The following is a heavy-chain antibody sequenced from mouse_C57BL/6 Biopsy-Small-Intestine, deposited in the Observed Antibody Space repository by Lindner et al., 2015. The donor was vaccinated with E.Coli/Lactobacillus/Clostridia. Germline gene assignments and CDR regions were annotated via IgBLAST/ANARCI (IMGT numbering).Heavy chain of an antibody. CDR2: IYPGTGNT. D-gene: IGHD2-5*01. CDR1: GYTFTDYY. CDR3: ARDDYSNYFDY. V-gene: IGHV1-84*01. J-gene: IGHJ2*01. Sequence: VQLQESGPELVKPGASVKISCKASGYTFTDYYMNWVKQRPGQGLEWIGWIYPGTGNTKYNEKFKGKATLTVDTPSSTAYMQLSSLTSEDSAVYFCARDDYSNYFDYWGQGTTFTVSS.